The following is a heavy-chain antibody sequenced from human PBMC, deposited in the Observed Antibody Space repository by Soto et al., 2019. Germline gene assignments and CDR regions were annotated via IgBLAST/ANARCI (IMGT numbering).Heavy chain of an antibody. D-gene: IGHD6-13*01. V-gene: IGHV4-34*01. CDR2: ITHRGFT. Sequence: SETLSLTCAVYSGSFSGYYWSWIRQSPGKGLEWIGEITHRGFTNYNPSLKSRVTMSADTSKNHFSLNLTSVTAADTAAYYCARFPFSTSSWSNPRYFDSWGQGTLVTVSS. CDR3: ARFPFSTSSWSNPRYFDS. CDR1: SGSFSGYY. J-gene: IGHJ4*02.